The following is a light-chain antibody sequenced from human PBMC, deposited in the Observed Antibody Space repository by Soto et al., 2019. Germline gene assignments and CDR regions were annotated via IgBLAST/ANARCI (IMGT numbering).Light chain of an antibody. V-gene: IGKV1-5*03. J-gene: IGKJ1*01. CDR1: QTISSW. Sequence: DIQMTQPPSTLSGSVGDRVTITCRASQTISSWLAWYQQKPGKAPKLLIYKASTLKSGVPSRFSGSGSGTEFTLPISSLQPDDFATYYCQHYNSYSEAFGQGTKVELK. CDR3: QHYNSYSEA. CDR2: KAS.